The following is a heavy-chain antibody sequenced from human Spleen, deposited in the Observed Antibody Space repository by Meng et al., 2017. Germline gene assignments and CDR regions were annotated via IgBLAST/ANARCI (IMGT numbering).Heavy chain of an antibody. CDR2: IKQDGSAK. CDR3: ATSSAAAGND. CDR1: GFIFSNYW. Sequence: ETLSLTCAASGFIFSNYWMTWVRQAPGKGLEWVANIKQDGSAKYYVGSVRGRFTISRDNAKNSLYLQMNNLRADDTALYYCATSSAAAGNDWGQGTLVTVSS. V-gene: IGHV3-7*01. J-gene: IGHJ4*02. D-gene: IGHD6-13*01.